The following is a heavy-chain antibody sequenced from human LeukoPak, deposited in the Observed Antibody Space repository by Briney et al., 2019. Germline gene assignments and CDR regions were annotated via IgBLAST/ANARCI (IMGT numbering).Heavy chain of an antibody. CDR3: ARSVDFDWLFNFDY. V-gene: IGHV1-2*02. CDR1: GYTITGHY. J-gene: IGHJ4*02. Sequence: GASVKVSCKASGYTITGHYMHWVRQAPGQGLEWMGWINPNSGGTNYAQKFQGRVTMTRDTSIRTAYMELRRLRSDDTAVYYCARSVDFDWLFNFDYWGQGTLVTVSS. CDR2: INPNSGGT. D-gene: IGHD3-9*01.